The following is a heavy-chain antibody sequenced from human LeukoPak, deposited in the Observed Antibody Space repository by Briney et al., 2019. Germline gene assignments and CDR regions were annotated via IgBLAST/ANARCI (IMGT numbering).Heavy chain of an antibody. V-gene: IGHV1-46*01. CDR2: INPSGGST. Sequence: GASVKVSCKASGYTFTSYYMHWVRQAPGQGPEWMGIINPSGGSTSYAQKFQGRVTMTRDTSTSTVYMELSSLRSEDTAVYYCARSQYYYDSSGYSDAFDYWGQGTLVTVSS. J-gene: IGHJ4*02. CDR1: GYTFTSYY. CDR3: ARSQYYYDSSGYSDAFDY. D-gene: IGHD3-22*01.